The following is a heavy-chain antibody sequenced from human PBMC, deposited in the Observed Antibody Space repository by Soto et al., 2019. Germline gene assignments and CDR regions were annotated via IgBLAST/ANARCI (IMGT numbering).Heavy chain of an antibody. D-gene: IGHD3-10*01. Sequence: GGSLRLSCAASGFTFSSYGMHWVRQAPGKGLEWVAVIWYDGSNKYYADSVKGRFTISRDNSKNTLYLQMNSLRAEDTAVYYCARGGRRGNYYYYYGMDVWGQGTTVTVSS. CDR2: IWYDGSNK. CDR1: GFTFSSYG. J-gene: IGHJ6*02. CDR3: ARGGRRGNYYYYYGMDV. V-gene: IGHV3-33*01.